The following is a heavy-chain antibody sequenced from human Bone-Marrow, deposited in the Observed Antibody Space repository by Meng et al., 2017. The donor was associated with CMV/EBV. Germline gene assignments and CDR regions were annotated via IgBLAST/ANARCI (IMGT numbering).Heavy chain of an antibody. J-gene: IGHJ3*02. D-gene: IGHD4-17*01. CDR3: SRLHGDNDDFDI. V-gene: IGHV4-39*01. CDR1: GGSISSTTYY. CDR2: FYYSGTT. Sequence: SETLSLTCSVSGGSISSTTYYWGWIRQPPGKGLEWIGSFYYSGTTYYEPSLKSRVTISVGTSNNQFSLKMSSVTAADTAIYYCSRLHGDNDDFDIWGQATMATASS.